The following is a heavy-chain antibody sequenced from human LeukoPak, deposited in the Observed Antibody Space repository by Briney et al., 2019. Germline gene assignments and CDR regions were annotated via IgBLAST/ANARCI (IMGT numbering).Heavy chain of an antibody. CDR2: ISESGDST. J-gene: IGHJ4*02. CDR1: GFTFSNFA. CDR3: AKGATTGYYTLEF. D-gene: IGHD3-9*01. Sequence: PGGSLRLSCAASGFTFSNFAMTWVRQAPGKGLEWVSSISESGDSTYYADSVKGRFSISRDNSKNVLNLQMNSLRAEDTAVFYCAKGATTGYYTLEFWGQGTQVTVSS. V-gene: IGHV3-23*01.